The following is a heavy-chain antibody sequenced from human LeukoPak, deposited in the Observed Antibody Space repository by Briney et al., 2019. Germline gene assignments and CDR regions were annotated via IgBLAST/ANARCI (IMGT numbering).Heavy chain of an antibody. CDR1: GFTVSTNY. J-gene: IGHJ3*02. CDR2: IYSGGST. Sequence: PGGSLRLSCAASGFTVSTNYMSWVRQAPGKGLEWVSVIYSGGSTYYADSVKGRFTISRDNSKNTLYLQMNSLRAEDTAVYYCAKVRDGYNQIRNAFDIWGQGTMVTVSS. D-gene: IGHD5-24*01. V-gene: IGHV3-53*01. CDR3: AKVRDGYNQIRNAFDI.